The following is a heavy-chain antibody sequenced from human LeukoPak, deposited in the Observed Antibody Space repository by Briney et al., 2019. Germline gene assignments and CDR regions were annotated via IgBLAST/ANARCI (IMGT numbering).Heavy chain of an antibody. D-gene: IGHD3-22*01. CDR2: IYSGGIT. V-gene: IGHV3-66*01. J-gene: IGHJ4*02. CDR3: ARVDGSSGYYQPYFDY. Sequence: GGSLRLSCAASGFTVSSNYMSWVRQAPGKGLEWVSLIYSGGITYYSDSVKGRFTISRDNSKNTLFFQMNSLRAEDTAVYYCARVDGSSGYYQPYFDYWGQGTLVTVSS. CDR1: GFTVSSNY.